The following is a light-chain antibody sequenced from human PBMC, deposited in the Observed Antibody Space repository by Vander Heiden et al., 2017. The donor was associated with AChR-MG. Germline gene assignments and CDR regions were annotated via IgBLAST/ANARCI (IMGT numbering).Light chain of an antibody. J-gene: IGLJ3*02. CDR1: TSNVGSNS. CDR2: SNN. Sequence: QSLLTQPPPASGTPGQRVTISCSGSTSNVGSNSVNWYQQLPGTAPKLLIYSNNQRPSGVPDRFSGSKSGTSASLAISGLQSEDEADYYCAAWDDSLTGLVFGGGTKLTVL. V-gene: IGLV1-44*01. CDR3: AAWDDSLTGLV.